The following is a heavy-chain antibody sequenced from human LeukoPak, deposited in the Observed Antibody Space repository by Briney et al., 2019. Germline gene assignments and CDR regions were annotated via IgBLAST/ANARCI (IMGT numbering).Heavy chain of an antibody. CDR1: GFTLRSYT. D-gene: IGHD4/OR15-4a*01. Sequence: PGGYLRLSCAASGFTLRSYTAHWVRQAPGKGLECVAVISYDGTNKYYADSVKGRFTISRDNSKNTLYLQMNSLRAEDTAVYYCARDNPTYGGADYWGQGTLVTVSS. V-gene: IGHV3-30-3*01. J-gene: IGHJ4*02. CDR3: ARDNPTYGGADY. CDR2: ISYDGTNK.